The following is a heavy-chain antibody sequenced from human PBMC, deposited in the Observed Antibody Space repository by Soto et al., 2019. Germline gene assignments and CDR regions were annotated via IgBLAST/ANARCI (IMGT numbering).Heavy chain of an antibody. D-gene: IGHD1-26*01. V-gene: IGHV4-59*01. CDR3: ARDSSGRYFTWFYP. CDR1: GGSLNNYY. Sequence: PSETLSLTCTVCGGSLNNYYWNWIRQAPGKGLEWIGYIYYSGTTIYNPSLKSRVTISVDTSKNQFSLKLSSMTAADTAVYYCARDSSGRYFTWFYPCGQGNVVTISS. CDR2: IYYSGTT. J-gene: IGHJ5*02.